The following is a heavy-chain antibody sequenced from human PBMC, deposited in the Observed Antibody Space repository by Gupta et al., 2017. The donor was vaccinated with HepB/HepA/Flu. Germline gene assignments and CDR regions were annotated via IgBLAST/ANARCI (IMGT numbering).Heavy chain of an antibody. V-gene: IGHV3-23*01. CDR3: AKDPNGDYVGGFDC. J-gene: IGHJ3*01. D-gene: IGHD4-17*01. CDR1: GFNFKTYA. CDR2: ISASGHRT. Sequence: EVQLLESGDGLVQPGGSLRLHWAASGFNFKTYALRWVCQTPGKGLEWVAGISASGHRTYYADAVERRFTISRDFSKHTLDLQMNSLRAEDTALYDCAKDPNGDYVGGFDCWGQGTMVSVSS.